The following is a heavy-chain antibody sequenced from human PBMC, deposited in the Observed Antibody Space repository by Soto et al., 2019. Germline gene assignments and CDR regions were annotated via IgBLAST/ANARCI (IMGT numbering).Heavy chain of an antibody. CDR1: GFTFDVYA. Sequence: SLTLSSPASGFTFDVYAMHCVRQAPGKGLGWVAGINWNTDTIGYADSVNGRFTVSRDNAKGSLLLQMSSLRAEDTAVYFCAMSNSNDLYYHFESWGQGT. D-gene: IGHD3-22*01. J-gene: IGHJ4*02. CDR3: AMSNSNDLYYHFES. CDR2: INWNTDTI. V-gene: IGHV3-9*01.